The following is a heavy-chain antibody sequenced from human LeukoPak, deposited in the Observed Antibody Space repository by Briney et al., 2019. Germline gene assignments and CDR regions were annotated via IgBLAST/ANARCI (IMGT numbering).Heavy chain of an antibody. V-gene: IGHV3-13*01. Sequence: PGGSLRLSCAASGFTFSSFDMHWVRQPTGQGLEWVSTIGTASDTYYPGSVEGRFTLSSDNAKNSLYLQMNSLTAGDTAVYYCARGPPRGKYYYMDVWGKGTTVIVSS. CDR3: ARGPPRGKYYYMDV. CDR2: IGTASDT. J-gene: IGHJ6*03. D-gene: IGHD1-1*01. CDR1: GFTFSSFD.